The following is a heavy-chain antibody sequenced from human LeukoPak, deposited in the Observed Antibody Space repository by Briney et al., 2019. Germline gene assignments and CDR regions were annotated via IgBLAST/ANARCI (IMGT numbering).Heavy chain of an antibody. CDR1: GFTFDDYG. CDR2: INWNGGST. V-gene: IGHV3-20*04. D-gene: IGHD2-2*01. CDR3: ARAAPLTGYCSSTSCENWFDP. J-gene: IGHJ5*02. Sequence: GGSLRLSCAASGFTFDDYGMIWVRQAPGKGLEWVSRINWNGGSTGYADSVKGRFTISRDNAKNSLYLQMNSLRAEDTAVYYCARAAPLTGYCSSTSCENWFDPWGQGTLVTVSS.